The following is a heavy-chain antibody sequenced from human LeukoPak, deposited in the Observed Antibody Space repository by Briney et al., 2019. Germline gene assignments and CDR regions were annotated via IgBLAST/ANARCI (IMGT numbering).Heavy chain of an antibody. D-gene: IGHD5-12*01. CDR2: INPSGGST. CDR3: ASIVATTSVDV. Sequence: ASVKVSCKASGYTFTSYYMHWVRQAPGQGLEWMGIINPSGGSTSYAQKFQGRVTITADKSASTAYMELSSLRSEDTAVYYCASIVATTSVDVWGKGTTVTVSS. V-gene: IGHV1-46*01. J-gene: IGHJ6*04. CDR1: GYTFTSYY.